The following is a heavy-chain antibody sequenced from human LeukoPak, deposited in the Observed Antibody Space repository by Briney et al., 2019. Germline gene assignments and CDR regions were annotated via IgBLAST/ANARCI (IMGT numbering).Heavy chain of an antibody. Sequence: GGSLRLSCAASGFTFNNYAMSWVRQAPGKGLEWVSVISGSGGSTDYADSVKGRFTISRDNSKNTLYLQMNSLRAKDTAVYYCAKGDRTYYYASSGYMWGQGTLVTVSS. CDR1: GFTFNNYA. CDR3: AKGDRTYYYASSGYM. J-gene: IGHJ4*02. CDR2: ISGSGGST. D-gene: IGHD3-22*01. V-gene: IGHV3-23*01.